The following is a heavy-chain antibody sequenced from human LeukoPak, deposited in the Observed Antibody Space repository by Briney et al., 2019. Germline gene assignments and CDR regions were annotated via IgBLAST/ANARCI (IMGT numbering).Heavy chain of an antibody. CDR2: INTDGTGT. Sequence: PGGSLRLSCAASGFTFSNYWMHWVRQAPGKGLVWVSRINTDGTGTSYADSVKGRFTISRDNAKNTLYLQMNSLRVEDTAVYYCARHSTSISGVVTEDYWGQGTLVTVSS. D-gene: IGHD3-3*01. V-gene: IGHV3-74*01. J-gene: IGHJ4*02. CDR1: GFTFSNYW. CDR3: ARHSTSISGVVTEDY.